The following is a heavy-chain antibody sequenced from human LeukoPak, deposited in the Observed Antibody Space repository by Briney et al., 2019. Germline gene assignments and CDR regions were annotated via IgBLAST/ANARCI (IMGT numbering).Heavy chain of an antibody. Sequence: GGSLRLSCAASGFTLSSNYMSWVRQAPGKGLEWVSVIYSGGSTYYADSVKGRFTISRDNSKNTLYLQMNSLRAEDTAVYYCARDSRYSSGWFFDYWGQGTLVTVSS. V-gene: IGHV3-66*02. D-gene: IGHD6-19*01. CDR3: ARDSRYSSGWFFDY. CDR1: GFTLSSNY. J-gene: IGHJ4*02. CDR2: IYSGGST.